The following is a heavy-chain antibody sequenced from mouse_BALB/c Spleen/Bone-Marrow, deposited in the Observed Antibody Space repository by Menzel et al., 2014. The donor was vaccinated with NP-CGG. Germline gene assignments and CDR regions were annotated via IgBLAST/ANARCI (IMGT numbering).Heavy chain of an antibody. D-gene: IGHD2-1*01. Sequence: VQLGESGAELGKPGASVKLSCKASGYTFTSYSMYWVKQRPGQGLEWIGEINPSNGGTNFNEKFKSKATLTVDKSSSTAYMQLSSLTSKDPAVYRCTRERDSTFARWGRARLGTISA. CDR1: GYTFTSYS. CDR2: INPSNGGT. CDR3: TRERDSTFAR. V-gene: IGHV1S81*02. J-gene: IGHJ3*01.